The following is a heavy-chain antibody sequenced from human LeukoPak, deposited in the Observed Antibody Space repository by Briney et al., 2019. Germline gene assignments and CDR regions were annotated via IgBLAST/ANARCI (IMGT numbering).Heavy chain of an antibody. CDR3: ARDTRY. D-gene: IGHD2-15*01. J-gene: IGHJ4*02. CDR2: IYYSGST. V-gene: IGHV4-31*11. CDR1: GGSVSSSANY. Sequence: SETLSLTCAVYGGSVSSSANYWSWIRQHPGKGLEWIGYIYYSGSTYYNPSLKSRVTISVDTSKNQFSLKLDSVTAADTAVYYCARDTRYWGQGTLVTVSS.